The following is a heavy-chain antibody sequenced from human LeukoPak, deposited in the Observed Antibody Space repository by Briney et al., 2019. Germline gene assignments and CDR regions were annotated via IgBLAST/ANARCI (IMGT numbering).Heavy chain of an antibody. J-gene: IGHJ4*02. V-gene: IGHV1-8*01. Sequence: ASVKVSCKASGYTFTSYDINWVRQATGQGFEWMGWMNPNSGDTGYAQKFQGRVTMTRNTSISTAYMELSSLRSEDTAVYYCARGVPRYCRSPGRAAASICGAYWGQGTLVTVSS. CDR1: GYTFTSYD. CDR3: ARGVPRYCRSPGRAAASICGAY. CDR2: MNPNSGDT. D-gene: IGHD2-2*01.